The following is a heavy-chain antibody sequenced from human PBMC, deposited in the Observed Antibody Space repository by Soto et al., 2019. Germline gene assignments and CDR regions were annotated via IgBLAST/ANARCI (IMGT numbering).Heavy chain of an antibody. CDR2: IYYSGST. J-gene: IGHJ4*02. Sequence: SETLSLTCTVSGGSISSGDYYWSWIRQPPGKGLEWIGYIYYSGSTYYNPSLKSRVTISVDTSKNQFSLKLSSVTAADTAVYYCARGDYGGNYYFDYWGQGTLVTVSS. CDR1: GGSISSGDYY. V-gene: IGHV4-30-4*01. D-gene: IGHD4-17*01. CDR3: ARGDYGGNYYFDY.